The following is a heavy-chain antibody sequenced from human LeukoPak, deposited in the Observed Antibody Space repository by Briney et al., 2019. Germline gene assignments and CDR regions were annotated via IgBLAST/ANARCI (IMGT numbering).Heavy chain of an antibody. J-gene: IGHJ4*02. CDR2: IKSKTDGGTT. CDR1: GFTFSNAW. D-gene: IGHD1/OR15-1a*01. CDR3: TTRYNWNNGVTFDY. Sequence: NPGGSLRLPCAASGFTFSNAWMSWVRQAPGKGLEWVGRIKSKTDGGTTDYAAPVKGRFTISRDDSKNTLYLQMNSLKTEDTAVYYCTTRYNWNNGVTFDYWGQGTLVTVSS. V-gene: IGHV3-15*01.